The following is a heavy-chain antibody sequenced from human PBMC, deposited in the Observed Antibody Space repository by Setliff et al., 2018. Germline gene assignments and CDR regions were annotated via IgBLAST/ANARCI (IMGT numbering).Heavy chain of an antibody. CDR3: AISSLSICSGGSCPNAFDI. CDR2: ISPHNGAT. CDR1: GYILSSYG. J-gene: IGHJ3*02. Sequence: VKALCKASGYILSSYGISWVRQAPGQGLEWMGWISPHNGATNYAQRFQGRVTMTTDTSTSAAYMELRSLRSDDTAVYYCAISSLSICSGGSCPNAFDIWGQGTMVTVS. D-gene: IGHD2-15*01. V-gene: IGHV1-18*01.